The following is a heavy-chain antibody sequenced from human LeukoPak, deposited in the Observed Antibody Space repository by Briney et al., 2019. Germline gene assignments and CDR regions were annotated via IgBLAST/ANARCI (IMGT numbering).Heavy chain of an antibody. Sequence: SETLSLTCTVSGDSISSYYWNWIRQPPGKGLEWIGYIYYSGSTNYNPSLKSRVTISVDTSKNQFSLRLSSVTAADTAVYYCARDLIYYDSSGYHNDAFDIWGQGTMVTVSS. CDR1: GDSISSYY. D-gene: IGHD3-22*01. V-gene: IGHV4-59*01. J-gene: IGHJ3*02. CDR3: ARDLIYYDSSGYHNDAFDI. CDR2: IYYSGST.